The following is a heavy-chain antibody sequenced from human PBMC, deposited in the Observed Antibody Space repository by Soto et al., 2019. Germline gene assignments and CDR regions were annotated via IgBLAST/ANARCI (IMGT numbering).Heavy chain of an antibody. V-gene: IGHV3-48*01. D-gene: IGHD3-16*02. J-gene: IGHJ4*02. Sequence: PGGSLRLSCAASGFTFSSYSMNWVRQAPGKGLEWVSYISSSSSTIYYADSVKGRFTISRDNAKNSLYLQMNSLRAEDTAVYYCARDLGDGYIWGSYHYWGQGTLVTVSS. CDR1: GFTFSSYS. CDR2: ISSSSSTI. CDR3: ARDLGDGYIWGSYHY.